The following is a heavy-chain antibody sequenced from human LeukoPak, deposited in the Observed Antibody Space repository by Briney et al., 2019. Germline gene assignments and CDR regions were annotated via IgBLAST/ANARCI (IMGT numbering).Heavy chain of an antibody. J-gene: IGHJ4*02. CDR1: GFTFSSYW. V-gene: IGHV3-7*02. Sequence: GGSLRLSCSASGFTFSSYWMSCVRQTPGKGLEWVAHLNQDGSERYYVDSVKGRFTISRENAKNSLYLQMNSLRAEDTAVYYCAKCGSGSNFDYWGQGILVTVSS. CDR3: AKCGSGSNFDY. CDR2: LNQDGSER. D-gene: IGHD3-10*01.